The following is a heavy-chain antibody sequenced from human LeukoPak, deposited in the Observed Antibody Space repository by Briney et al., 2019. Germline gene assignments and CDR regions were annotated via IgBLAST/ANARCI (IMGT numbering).Heavy chain of an antibody. V-gene: IGHV3-66*04. CDR3: ARRAGAYSHPYDY. D-gene: IGHD4/OR15-4a*01. Sequence: GGSLRLSCAASGFTVSSNYMNRVRQAPGKGLEWVSVIDSGDRTYYADSVKGRFTISRDNSKNTLYLQMNSLRAEDTAVYYCARRAGAYSHPYDYWGREPWSPSP. J-gene: IGHJ4*02. CDR2: IDSGDRT. CDR1: GFTVSSNY.